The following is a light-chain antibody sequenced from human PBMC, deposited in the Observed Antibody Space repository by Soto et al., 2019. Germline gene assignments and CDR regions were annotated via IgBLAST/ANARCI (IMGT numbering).Light chain of an antibody. CDR3: GSYTGSIYV. Sequence: QSVLTQPASVSGSPGQSITISCTGTSSDVGGYKFVSWYQQHPGKAPKLMIYEVSNRPSGVSSRFSGSKSGNTASLTISGLQAEDEADYYCGSYTGSIYVSGPGTKVTVL. J-gene: IGLJ1*01. V-gene: IGLV2-14*01. CDR2: EVS. CDR1: SSDVGGYKF.